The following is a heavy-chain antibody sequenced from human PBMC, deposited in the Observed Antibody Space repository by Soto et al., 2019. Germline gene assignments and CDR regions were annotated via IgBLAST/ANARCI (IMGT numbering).Heavy chain of an antibody. D-gene: IGHD2-15*01. CDR1: GDSITSRDW. J-gene: IGHJ4*02. V-gene: IGHV4-4*02. Sequence: SETLSLTCAVSGDSITSRDWWSWVRQPPGKGLEWIGEIHHSGSTKYNPSLKSRVTISVDTSSNQFSVNLSSVTAADTAVYYCARAAVRTFDYWSQGGLVTSPQ. CDR3: ARAAVRTFDY. CDR2: IHHSGST.